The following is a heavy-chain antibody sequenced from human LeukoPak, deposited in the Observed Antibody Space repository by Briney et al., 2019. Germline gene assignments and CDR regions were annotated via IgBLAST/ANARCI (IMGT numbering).Heavy chain of an antibody. J-gene: IGHJ4*02. CDR2: IYSGGST. Sequence: PGGSLRLSCAASGFTFSSYWMHWVRQAPGKGLEWVSVIYSGGSTYYADSVKGRFTISRHNSKNTLYLQMNSLRAEDTAVYYCARNHDLDYWGQGTLVTVSS. V-gene: IGHV3-53*04. CDR3: ARNHDLDY. D-gene: IGHD3-16*01. CDR1: GFTFSSYW.